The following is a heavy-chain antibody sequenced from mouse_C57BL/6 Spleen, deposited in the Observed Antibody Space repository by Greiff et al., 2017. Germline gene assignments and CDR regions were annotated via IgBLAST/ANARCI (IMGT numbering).Heavy chain of an antibody. V-gene: IGHV1-53*01. CDR3: ARSPTGTRGYYAMGC. CDR1: GYTFTSYW. CDR2: INPCNGGT. Sequence: QVQLQQPGTELVKPGASVKLSCKASGYTFTSYWMHWVKQRPGQGLEWIGNINPCNGGTNYNEKFKSKATLTVDKSSSTADMQLSSLTSEDSAVYYCARSPTGTRGYYAMGCWGKGASVTV. J-gene: IGHJ4*01. D-gene: IGHD4-1*02.